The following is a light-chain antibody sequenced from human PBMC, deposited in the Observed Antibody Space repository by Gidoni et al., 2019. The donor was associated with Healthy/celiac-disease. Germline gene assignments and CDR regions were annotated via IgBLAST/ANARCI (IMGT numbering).Light chain of an antibody. V-gene: IGKV3-11*01. Sequence: EIVLTQSPATLSLSPGVRSTLSCRASQSVSSYFAGYQQKPGQAPSLLIYDESNSATGIPARFSGSGSGTDFTPTISSLEHEDFAAYYCQQRSNWPPLTFGEGTKVEIK. CDR1: QSVSSY. J-gene: IGKJ4*01. CDR2: DES. CDR3: QQRSNWPPLT.